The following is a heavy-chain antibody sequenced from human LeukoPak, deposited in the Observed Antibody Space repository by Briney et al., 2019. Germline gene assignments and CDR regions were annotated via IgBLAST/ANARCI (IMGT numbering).Heavy chain of an antibody. CDR2: ISYSGST. D-gene: IGHD1-26*01. CDR1: GGSISSSSNY. J-gene: IGHJ4*02. V-gene: IGHV4-39*01. CDR3: ARLTPYSGSPLGDY. Sequence: SETLSLTCTVSGGSISSSSNYGGWIRQPPGKGLEWIGTISYSGSTYYNPSLKTRVTISVDTSKNQFSLKLTSVTAADTAMYYCARLTPYSGSPLGDYWGQGTLVTVSS.